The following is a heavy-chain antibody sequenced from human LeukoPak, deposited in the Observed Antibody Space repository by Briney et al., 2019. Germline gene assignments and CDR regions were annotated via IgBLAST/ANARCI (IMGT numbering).Heavy chain of an antibody. CDR1: GYTFTGYY. V-gene: IGHV1-2*02. CDR2: INPNSGGT. CDR3: ARDLGHSSGWYGGAFDI. Sequence: ASVKVSCKASGYTFTGYYMHWVRQAPGQGLEWMGWINPNSGGTNYAQKFQGRVTMTRDTSISTAYMELSRLRSDDTAVYYCARDLGHSSGWYGGAFDIWGQGTTVTVSS. D-gene: IGHD6-19*01. J-gene: IGHJ3*02.